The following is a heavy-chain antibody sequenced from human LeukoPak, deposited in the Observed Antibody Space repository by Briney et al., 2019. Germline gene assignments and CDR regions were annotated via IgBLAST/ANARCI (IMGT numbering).Heavy chain of an antibody. CDR1: GGSISSYY. CDR2: IYYSGST. J-gene: IGHJ6*03. Sequence: SETLSLTCTVSGGSISSYYWSWIRQPPGKGLEWIGYIYYSGSTNYNPSLKSRVTISVDTSKNQFSLKLSSVTAADTAVYYCARVRGGKVATTSSSYGDYDRYYYYYMDVWGKGTTVTISS. V-gene: IGHV4-59*01. CDR3: ARVRGGKVATTSSSYGDYDRYYYYYMDV. D-gene: IGHD4-17*01.